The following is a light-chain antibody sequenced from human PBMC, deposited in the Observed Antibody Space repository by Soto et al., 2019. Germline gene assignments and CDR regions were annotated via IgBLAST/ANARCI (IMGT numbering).Light chain of an antibody. V-gene: IGKV1-17*03. CDR3: QHYNSYSEA. CDR2: AAS. J-gene: IGKJ1*01. Sequence: IQMIQSTNAMSASVGDRVTITCRASQDISNFLAWFQQKPGKVPQRLIYAASNLEAGVPSRFRGSGSGTDFTFTISSLQPDDFATYYCQHYNSYSEAFGQGTMVDIK. CDR1: QDISNF.